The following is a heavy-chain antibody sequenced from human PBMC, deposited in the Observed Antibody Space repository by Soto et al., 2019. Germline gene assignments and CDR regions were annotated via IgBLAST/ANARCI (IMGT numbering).Heavy chain of an antibody. Sequence: GGSLRLSCAASGFIFSNYAMSWVRQAPGKGLEWVSGISGGGDNTYYGDSVKGRFTISRDNSESTMYLQMNSLRAEDTALYYCAKDRAHSTLLPAAVDPWGQGTLVTVSS. CDR2: ISGGGDNT. D-gene: IGHD2-2*01. V-gene: IGHV3-23*01. CDR3: AKDRAHSTLLPAAVDP. CDR1: GFIFSNYA. J-gene: IGHJ5*02.